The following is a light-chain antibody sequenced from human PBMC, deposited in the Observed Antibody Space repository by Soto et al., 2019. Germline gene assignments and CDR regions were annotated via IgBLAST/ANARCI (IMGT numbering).Light chain of an antibody. J-gene: IGKJ4*01. V-gene: IGKV3-20*01. CDR1: QSVSSSY. CDR2: GAS. Sequence: EIVLTQSPGTLSLSPGERTTLSCRASQSVSSSYLAWYQQKPGQAPRLLIYGASSRAAGIPDRFSGSGSGTDFTLTISRLKPEDFAVYYCQQYGSSPLTFGGGTKVEIK. CDR3: QQYGSSPLT.